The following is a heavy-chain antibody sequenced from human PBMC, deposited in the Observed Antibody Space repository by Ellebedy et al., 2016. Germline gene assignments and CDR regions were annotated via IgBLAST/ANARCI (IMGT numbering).Heavy chain of an antibody. D-gene: IGHD3-10*01. J-gene: IGHJ4*02. CDR1: GYTFTSYD. Sequence: ASVKVSXXASGYTFTSYDINWVRQATGQGLEWMGWMNPNSGNTGYAQKFQGRVTMTRNTSISTAYMELSSLRSEDTAVYYCARGRFGELLYAVFFDYWGQGTLVTVSS. V-gene: IGHV1-8*01. CDR2: MNPNSGNT. CDR3: ARGRFGELLYAVFFDY.